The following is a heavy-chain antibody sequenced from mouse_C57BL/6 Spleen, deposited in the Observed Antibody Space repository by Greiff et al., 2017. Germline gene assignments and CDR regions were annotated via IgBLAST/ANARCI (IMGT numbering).Heavy chain of an antibody. J-gene: IGHJ2*01. CDR3: ATSNYYCRSYGY. D-gene: IGHD1-1*01. CDR1: GYTFTSYW. Sequence: QVQLQQPGTELVKPGASVKLSCKASGYTFTSYWMHWVKQRPGQGLEWIGNINPSSGGTNYNEKFKSKATLTVDKSSSTAYMQLSSLTSDDSAVVYCATSNYYCRSYGYWGQGTTLTVSS. CDR2: INPSSGGT. V-gene: IGHV1-53*01.